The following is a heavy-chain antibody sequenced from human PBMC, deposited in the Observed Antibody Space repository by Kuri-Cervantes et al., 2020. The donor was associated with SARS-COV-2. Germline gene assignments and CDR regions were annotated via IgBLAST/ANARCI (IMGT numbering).Heavy chain of an antibody. V-gene: IGHV1-2*02. CDR2: INPNSGGT. Sequence: ASVKVSCKASGYTFTGYYIHWVRQAPGQGLEWMGWINPNSGGTNYAQKFQGRVTMTRDTSISAAYMELSRLRSDDTAVYYCASLTGTTGGRYYYYGMDVWGQGTTVTVSS. CDR1: GYTFTGYY. CDR3: ASLTGTTGGRYYYYGMDV. J-gene: IGHJ6*02. D-gene: IGHD1-7*01.